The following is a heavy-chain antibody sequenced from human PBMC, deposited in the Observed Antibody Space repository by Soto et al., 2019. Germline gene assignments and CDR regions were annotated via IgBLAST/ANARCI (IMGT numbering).Heavy chain of an antibody. D-gene: IGHD3-3*01. CDR1: GYTFTSYG. CDR2: ISAHNGNT. Sequence: ASVKVSCKTSGYTFTSYGINWVRQAPGQGLEWMGWISAHNGNTNYAQKIQGRVTMTTDTSTSTAYMELRSLRSDDTAVYYCARKRENGAYYDFWSGYYHSVNWFDPWGQGTRVTVSS. V-gene: IGHV1-18*01. J-gene: IGHJ5*02. CDR3: ARKRENGAYYDFWSGYYHSVNWFDP.